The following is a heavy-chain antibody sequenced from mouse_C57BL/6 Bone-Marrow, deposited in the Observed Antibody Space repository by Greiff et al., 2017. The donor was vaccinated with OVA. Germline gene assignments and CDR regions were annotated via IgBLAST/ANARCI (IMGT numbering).Heavy chain of an antibody. CDR2: INPNNGGT. D-gene: IGHD1-1*02. Sequence: EVQLQQSGPELVKPGASVKISCKASGYTFTDYYMNWVKQSHGKSLEWIGDINPNNGGTSYNQKFKGKATLTVDKSSSTAYMELRSLTSEDSAVYDCASSYGPMDDGGKGTTLTVSS. CDR1: GYTFTDYY. J-gene: IGHJ2*01. V-gene: IGHV1-26*01. CDR3: ASSYGPMDD.